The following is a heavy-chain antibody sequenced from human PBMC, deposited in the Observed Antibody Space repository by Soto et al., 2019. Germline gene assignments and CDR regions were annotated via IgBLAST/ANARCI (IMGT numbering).Heavy chain of an antibody. J-gene: IGHJ5*02. D-gene: IGHD2-15*01. CDR3: ARGIATGQLDP. Sequence: ASVKVSCKASGYTFTYHGITWVRQAPGQRLEWMGWINPDNGNTKSSQKFQDRVIITRDTPASTAYMDLCSLRSEDTAVYYCARGIATGQLDPWGQGTLVTVSS. V-gene: IGHV1-3*01. CDR1: GYTFTYHG. CDR2: INPDNGNT.